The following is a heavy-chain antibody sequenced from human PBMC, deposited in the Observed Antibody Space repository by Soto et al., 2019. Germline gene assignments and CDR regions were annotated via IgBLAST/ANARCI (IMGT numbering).Heavy chain of an antibody. J-gene: IGHJ4*02. D-gene: IGHD3-9*01. CDR3: AKDAYDIWTGYFVPIGNENDY. Sequence: ASVKVSCKASGYTFTSYYMHWVRQAPGQGLEWMGIINPSGGSTSYAQKFQGRVTMTRDTSTSTVYMELSSLRSEDTAVYYCAKDAYDIWTGYFVPIGNENDYWGQRTLVTGPS. CDR2: INPSGGST. CDR1: GYTFTSYY. V-gene: IGHV1-46*01.